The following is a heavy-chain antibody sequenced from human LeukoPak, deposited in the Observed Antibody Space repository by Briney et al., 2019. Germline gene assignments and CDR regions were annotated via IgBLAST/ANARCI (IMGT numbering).Heavy chain of an antibody. D-gene: IGHD6-19*01. CDR3: ARAHTTGWRDYFFDF. J-gene: IGHJ4*02. CDR1: GGSISSSY. CDR2: LSYSGST. V-gene: IGHV4-59*01. Sequence: SETLSLTCTVSGGSISSSYWSWIRQPPGEGLEWIGYLSYSGSTNYNPSLKSRVTISEDTSKNQFSLKLSSVTAADTAVYYCARAHTTGWRDYFFDFWGPGALVPVSS.